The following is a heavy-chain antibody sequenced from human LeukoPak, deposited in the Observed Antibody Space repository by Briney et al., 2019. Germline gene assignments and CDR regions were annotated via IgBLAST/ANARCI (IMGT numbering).Heavy chain of an antibody. J-gene: IGHJ2*01. CDR1: GASISSGSYS. CDR2: ISHSGNT. Sequence: SETLSFTCAVSGASISSGSYSWSWIRQPPGKGLEWIGYISHSGNTYYNPSLKSRVTISVDKSKNQFSLKLTSVTAADTAVYYCARYSSTWPYWYFDLWGRGTLVTVSS. CDR3: ARYSSTWPYWYFDL. D-gene: IGHD6-13*01. V-gene: IGHV4-30-2*01.